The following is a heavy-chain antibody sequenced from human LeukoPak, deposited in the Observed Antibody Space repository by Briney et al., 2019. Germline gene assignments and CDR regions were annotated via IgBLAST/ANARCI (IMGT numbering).Heavy chain of an antibody. CDR3: ARDQRSWLVP. CDR2: IYSGGST. CDR1: GFTVSSNY. J-gene: IGHJ5*02. Sequence: GGSLRISCAASGFTVSSNYTSWVRQAPGKGLEWVSVIYSGGSTYYADSVKGRFTISRHNSKNTLYLQMNSLRAEDTAVYYCARDQRSWLVPWGQGTLVTVSS. V-gene: IGHV3-53*04. D-gene: IGHD6-25*01.